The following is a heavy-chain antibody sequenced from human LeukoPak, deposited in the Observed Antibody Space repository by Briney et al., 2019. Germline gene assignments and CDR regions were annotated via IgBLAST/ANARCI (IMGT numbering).Heavy chain of an antibody. V-gene: IGHV4-59*03. CDR2: INYSGST. D-gene: IGHD5-18*01. J-gene: IGHJ3*02. CDR1: GDSISSYY. CDR3: ARDRTPVYSYGQGAFYI. Sequence: SETLSLTCTVSGDSISSYYWSWVRQPPGKGLEWVGYINYSGSTKYNASLKRRVNISVEKNKKKISHKVRSGTAADTAVYYCARDRTPVYSYGQGAFYIWGQGTMVTFSS.